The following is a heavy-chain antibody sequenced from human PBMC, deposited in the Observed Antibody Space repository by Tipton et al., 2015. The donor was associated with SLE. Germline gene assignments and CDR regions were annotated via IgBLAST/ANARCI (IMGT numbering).Heavy chain of an antibody. D-gene: IGHD3-16*01. Sequence: TLSLTCIVSGDSIRGDNAYWSWIRQSPGKGLEWIGNIFYTGSTQYKSSLKSRVTMSVDTSKNQFSLGLPSVTAADTAVYYCARRGRKSGSAGSAFDYWGQGTLVTVSS. CDR2: IFYTGST. CDR1: GDSIRGDNAY. CDR3: ARRGRKSGSAGSAFDY. V-gene: IGHV4-39*01. J-gene: IGHJ4*02.